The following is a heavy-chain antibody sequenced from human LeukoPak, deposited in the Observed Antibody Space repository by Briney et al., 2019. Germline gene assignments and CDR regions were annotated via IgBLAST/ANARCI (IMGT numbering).Heavy chain of an antibody. CDR2: INSDGSTI. Sequence: QSGGSLRLSCAASGFTFSSYWMSWVRQAPGKGLEWVARINSDGSTINHADSVRGRFTISRDNAENTLYLQMSSLRAEDTAIYFCARAAYYRFDYWGQGTLVTVSS. D-gene: IGHD1-26*01. J-gene: IGHJ4*02. V-gene: IGHV3-74*01. CDR1: GFTFSSYW. CDR3: ARAAYYRFDY.